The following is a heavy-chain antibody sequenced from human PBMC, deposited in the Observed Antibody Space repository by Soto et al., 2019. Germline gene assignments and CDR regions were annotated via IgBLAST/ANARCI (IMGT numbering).Heavy chain of an antibody. CDR2: IIPYYNTL. J-gene: IGHJ4*02. Sequence: QAQVVQSGAEVRKPGSSVKLSCKASEGTFNSYAIAWVRQAPGQGLEWMGGIIPYYNTLNYAQKFQDRVTITADDSTNTVYMELSSLRSDDTAVFFCASGASRWYPYFFDSWAQGTLVTVSS. CDR1: EGTFNSYA. V-gene: IGHV1-69*01. D-gene: IGHD6-13*01. CDR3: ASGASRWYPYFFDS.